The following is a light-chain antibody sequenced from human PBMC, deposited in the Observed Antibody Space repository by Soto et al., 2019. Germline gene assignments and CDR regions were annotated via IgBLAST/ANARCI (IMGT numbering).Light chain of an antibody. CDR3: QQYNNWPRAT. CDR1: QSVSSN. V-gene: IGKV3-15*01. Sequence: EIVMTQSPATLSVSPGERATLSCRASQSVSSNLAWYQQKPGQAPRLLIYGASIRATGFPARFSGSGSGTEFNITISSLQSEDSAIYYCQQYNNWPRATVGGGTKVDSK. J-gene: IGKJ4*01. CDR2: GAS.